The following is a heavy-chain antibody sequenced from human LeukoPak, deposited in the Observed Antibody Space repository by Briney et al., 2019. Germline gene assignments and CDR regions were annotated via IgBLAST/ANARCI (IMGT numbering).Heavy chain of an antibody. CDR1: GFTFSSYS. V-gene: IGHV3-48*04. Sequence: GGSLRLSCSASGFTFSSYSMNWVRQAPGKGLEWVSYISSSRSTIYYADSVKGRFTISRDNAKNSLYLQMNSLRAEDTAVYYCAREAKNTDTFDIWGQGTMVTVSS. CDR3: AREAKNTDTFDI. CDR2: ISSSRSTI. J-gene: IGHJ3*02.